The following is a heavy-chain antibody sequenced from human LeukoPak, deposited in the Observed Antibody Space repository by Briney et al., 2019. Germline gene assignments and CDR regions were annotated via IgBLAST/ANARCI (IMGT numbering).Heavy chain of an antibody. J-gene: IGHJ4*02. CDR2: ISTSGNT. V-gene: IGHV4-4*07. Sequence: SETLSLTCSVSSGFISNYYWSWIRQPAGKGLEWIGRISTSGNTNYSPSLKSRVTMSVDTSNNQFFLNLKSVTAADTAVYYCARDSRYYDFWSGYLDYWGQGALATVSS. CDR3: ARDSRYYDFWSGYLDY. D-gene: IGHD3-3*01. CDR1: SGFISNYY.